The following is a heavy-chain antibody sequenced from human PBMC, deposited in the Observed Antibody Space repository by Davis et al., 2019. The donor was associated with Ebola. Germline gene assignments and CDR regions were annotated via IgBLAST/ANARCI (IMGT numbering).Heavy chain of an antibody. J-gene: IGHJ4*02. D-gene: IGHD6-13*01. V-gene: IGHV4-34*01. Sequence: PSETLSLTCAVYGGSFSGYYWSWIRQPPGKGLEWIGEINHSGSTNYNPSLKSRVTISVDASKNQFSLKLSSVTAADTAVYYCARMGSAAGTAVDYWGQGTLVTVSS. CDR1: GGSFSGYY. CDR3: ARMGSAAGTAVDY. CDR2: INHSGST.